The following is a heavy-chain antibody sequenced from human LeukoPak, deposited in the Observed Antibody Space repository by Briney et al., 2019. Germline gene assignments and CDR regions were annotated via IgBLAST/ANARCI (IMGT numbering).Heavy chain of an antibody. Sequence: ASVTLSCNVSAYTLTELSIHWVRHAPGKGLEWMGGFDREDGETIYAQKLQGRDTMTEDTSTATAHMDLSILICENTAVYYCATGKPRITGTTNWCDPWGQGTLVTVSS. CDR3: ATGKPRITGTTNWCDP. CDR1: AYTLTELS. CDR2: FDREDGET. J-gene: IGHJ5*02. V-gene: IGHV1-24*01. D-gene: IGHD1-20*01.